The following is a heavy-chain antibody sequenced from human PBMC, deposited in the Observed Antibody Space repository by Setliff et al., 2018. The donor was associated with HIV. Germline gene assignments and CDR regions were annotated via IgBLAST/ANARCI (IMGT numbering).Heavy chain of an antibody. D-gene: IGHD2-8*02. Sequence: CKASGYTFTGYYIHWVRQAPGQGLEWMGRINPDGGGTKYVQKFQGLPEDTSISTAYMELSRLTSNDTALYYCAREADYSDTGGQYRYWGQGTLVTVSS. V-gene: IGHV1-2*06. J-gene: IGHJ4*02. CDR2: INPDGGGT. CDR3: AREADYSDTGGQYRY. CDR1: GYTFTGYY.